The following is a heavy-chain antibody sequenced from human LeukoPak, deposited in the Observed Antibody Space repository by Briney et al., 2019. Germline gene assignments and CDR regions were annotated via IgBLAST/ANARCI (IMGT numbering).Heavy chain of an antibody. CDR1: GGSIGSSGYY. J-gene: IGHJ4*02. D-gene: IGHD3-22*01. Sequence: SETLSLTCTVSGGSIGSSGYYWGWIRQPPGKGLQWIGSIYYSGSTYYNPSLKSRVIVSVDTSKNQFSLKLSSVTAADTAVYYCARQSYDSNGYYYFDYWGQGTLVTVSS. CDR2: IYYSGST. CDR3: ARQSYDSNGYYYFDY. V-gene: IGHV4-39*01.